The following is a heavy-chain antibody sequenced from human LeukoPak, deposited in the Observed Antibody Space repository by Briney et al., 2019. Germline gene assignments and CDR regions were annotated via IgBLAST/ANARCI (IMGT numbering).Heavy chain of an antibody. CDR3: AKASTVVVVVAASVY. CDR1: GFTFSSYG. CDR2: ISYDGSNK. D-gene: IGHD2-15*01. V-gene: IGHV3-30*18. J-gene: IGHJ4*02. Sequence: GSLRLSCAASGFTFSSYGMHWVCQAPGKGLEWVAVISYDGSNKYYADSVKGRFTISRDNSKNTLYLQMNSLRAEDTAVYYCAKASTVVVVVAASVYWGQGTLVTVSS.